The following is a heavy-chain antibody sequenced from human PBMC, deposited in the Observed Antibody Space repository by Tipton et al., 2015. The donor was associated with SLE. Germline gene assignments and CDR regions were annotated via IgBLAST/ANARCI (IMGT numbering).Heavy chain of an antibody. CDR2: IYTGGNT. V-gene: IGHV4-4*07. J-gene: IGHJ4*02. D-gene: IGHD2-2*01. Sequence: TLSLTCTVSGDSISSYYWGWIRQPAGKGLEWIGRIYTGGNTKYNPSLESRVTLSADASKAQFSLKLTSVTAADTAVYYCVVCSPSSCAYFDYWGQGRLVTVSS. CDR1: GDSISSYY. CDR3: VVCSPSSCAYFDY.